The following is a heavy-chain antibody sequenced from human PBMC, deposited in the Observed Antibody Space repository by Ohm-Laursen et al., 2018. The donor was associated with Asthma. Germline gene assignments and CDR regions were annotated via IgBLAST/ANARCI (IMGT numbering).Heavy chain of an antibody. CDR1: GGTFRSFV. J-gene: IGHJ6*02. CDR2: IIPIFGTV. V-gene: IGHV1-69*13. CDR3: ARVDEYSYGMDV. Sequence: GASVKVSCNASGGTFRSFVISWVRQAPGQGLEWMGGIIPIFGTVNYAQKFQGRVTITADDSTSIAYMELSSLRSEDTAVYYCARVDEYSYGMDVWDPGTTVTVSS.